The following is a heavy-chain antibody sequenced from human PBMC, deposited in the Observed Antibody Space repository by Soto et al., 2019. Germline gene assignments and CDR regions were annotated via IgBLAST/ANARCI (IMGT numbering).Heavy chain of an antibody. Sequence: ASVMVSCKASGYTFTGYAIHWVRQAPGQRHEWMGWINGGNGDTKYSQKFQGRVTITRDTSASTAYMELTSLGSEDTAVYHCARGYCSSTSCQYYFDFWGQGTLVTVSS. CDR3: ARGYCSSTSCQYYFDF. J-gene: IGHJ4*02. CDR1: GYTFTGYA. V-gene: IGHV1-3*01. CDR2: INGGNGDT. D-gene: IGHD2-2*01.